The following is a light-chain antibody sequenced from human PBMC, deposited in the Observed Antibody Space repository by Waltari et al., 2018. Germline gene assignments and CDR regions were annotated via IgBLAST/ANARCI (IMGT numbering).Light chain of an antibody. CDR3: QAWDRNTYVV. CDR1: KLEDKY. V-gene: IGLV3-1*01. Sequence: SYELTQPPSVSVSPGQTATITCSGDKLEDKYASWYQQRPGQSPVLVINQDNRRPSGIPEPVSGSTSGNTATLTISGTQAMDESYYYCQAWDRNTYVVFGGGTKVTVL. J-gene: IGLJ2*01. CDR2: QDN.